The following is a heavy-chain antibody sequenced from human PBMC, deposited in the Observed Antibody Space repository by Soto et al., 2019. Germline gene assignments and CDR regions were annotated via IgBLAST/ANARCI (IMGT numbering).Heavy chain of an antibody. D-gene: IGHD5-18*01. J-gene: IGHJ6*03. CDR3: ARAVTPSPYYSYYMDV. Sequence: GESLKISCKGSGYSFTIYWIGWVLQMPGKVLEWMGIIYPGDSDTRYSPSFKGQVTISDDKSISTAYLRWSNLKAPDTAMYYCARAVTPSPYYSYYMDVWAKGTTVTVSS. CDR1: GYSFTIYW. CDR2: IYPGDSDT. V-gene: IGHV5-51*01.